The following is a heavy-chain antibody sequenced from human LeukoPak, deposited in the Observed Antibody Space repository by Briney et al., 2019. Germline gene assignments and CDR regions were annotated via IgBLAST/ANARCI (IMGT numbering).Heavy chain of an antibody. CDR2: INPSGGST. D-gene: IGHD6-13*01. J-gene: IGHJ5*01. V-gene: IGHV1-46*01. Sequence: ASVKVSCEPCGYTLTKNNTDSVSQAPGQGLEWMGIINPSGGSTSYAQKFQGRVTMTRDKSTSTVYMELCSLRSEDTAVYYCARRGTGTAAGYYHGFNSWGQGTLVTVSS. CDR3: ARRGTGTAAGYYHGFNS. CDR1: GYTLTKNN.